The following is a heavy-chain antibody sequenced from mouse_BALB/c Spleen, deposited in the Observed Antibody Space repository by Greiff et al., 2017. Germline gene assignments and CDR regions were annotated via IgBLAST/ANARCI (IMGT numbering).Heavy chain of an antibody. Sequence: QVQLQQPGAELVKPGASVKLSCKASGYTFTSYWMHWVKQRPGQGLEWIGEINPSNGRTNYNEKFKSKATLTADKSSSTAYMQLSSLTSEDSAVYYSAGYGYDAAWFAYWGQGTLVTVSA. CDR3: AGYGYDAAWFAY. J-gene: IGHJ3*01. V-gene: IGHV1S81*02. CDR1: GYTFTSYW. D-gene: IGHD2-14*01. CDR2: INPSNGRT.